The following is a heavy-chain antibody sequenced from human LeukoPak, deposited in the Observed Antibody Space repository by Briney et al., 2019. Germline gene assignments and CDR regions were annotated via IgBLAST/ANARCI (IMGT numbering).Heavy chain of an antibody. D-gene: IGHD4-23*01. J-gene: IGHJ3*02. V-gene: IGHV4-30-2*01. CDR1: GGSISSGGYS. Sequence: SETLSLTCAVSGGSISSGGYSWSWIRQPPGKGLEWIGYIYHSGSTYYNPSLKSRVTISVDRSKNQFSLKLSPVTAADTAVYYCASGRIVVTGAFDIWGQGTMVTVSS. CDR2: IYHSGST. CDR3: ASGRIVVTGAFDI.